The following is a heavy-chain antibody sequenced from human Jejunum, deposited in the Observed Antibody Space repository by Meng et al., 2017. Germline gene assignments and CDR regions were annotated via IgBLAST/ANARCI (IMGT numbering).Heavy chain of an antibody. V-gene: IGHV3-21*01. CDR1: GFSFSSYS. Sequence: DVQLVEAGGGPGKPGGARRRACAGSGFSFSSYSMHWVRQAPGKGLEWVSSISSTSSYADSVKGRFTISRDNAENSLYLQMNSLRAEDTAVYYCARGRVVVVGTPSDYWGQGTLVTVSS. CDR3: ARGRVVVVGTPSDY. D-gene: IGHD2-15*01. CDR2: ISSTSS. J-gene: IGHJ4*02.